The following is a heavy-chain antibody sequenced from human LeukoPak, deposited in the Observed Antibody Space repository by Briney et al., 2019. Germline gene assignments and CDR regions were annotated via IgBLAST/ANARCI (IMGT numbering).Heavy chain of an antibody. CDR3: AREGGPMGATRGCFDY. D-gene: IGHD1-26*01. Sequence: ASVKVSCKASGYTFTSYYMHWVRQAPGQGLEWMGIINPSGGSTSYAQKFQGRVTMARDTSTSTVYMELSSLRSEDTAVYYCAREGGPMGATRGCFDYWGQGTLVTVSS. CDR1: GYTFTSYY. V-gene: IGHV1-46*01. CDR2: INPSGGST. J-gene: IGHJ4*02.